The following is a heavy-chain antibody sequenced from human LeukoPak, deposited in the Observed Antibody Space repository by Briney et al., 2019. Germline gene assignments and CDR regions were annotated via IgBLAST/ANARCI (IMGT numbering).Heavy chain of an antibody. Sequence: ASVKVSCKTSRYTFTGYYMHWLRQAPGQGLEWMGWINPSSGGTYYAQKFQGRVTMTRDTSISTAYMELSRLRSDDTAVYYCARDNSVGDVAWWFDPWGQGTLVTVSS. D-gene: IGHD1-26*01. J-gene: IGHJ5*02. CDR1: RYTFTGYY. CDR3: ARDNSVGDVAWWFDP. V-gene: IGHV1-2*02. CDR2: INPSSGGT.